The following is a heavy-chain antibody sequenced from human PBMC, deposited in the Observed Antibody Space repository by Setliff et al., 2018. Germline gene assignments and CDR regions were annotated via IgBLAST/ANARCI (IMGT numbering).Heavy chain of an antibody. CDR2: IIHTGSI. Sequence: PSETLSLTCAVYGGSFSGYYWSWIRQPPGKRLEWIGEIIHTGSINYNPSLKSRVTMSVDTSKNQFSLKLSSVTAADTAVYYCARKGISALSGAFDMWGQGTMVTVSS. CDR1: GGSFSGYY. V-gene: IGHV4-34*12. D-gene: IGHD1-26*01. CDR3: ARKGISALSGAFDM. J-gene: IGHJ3*02.